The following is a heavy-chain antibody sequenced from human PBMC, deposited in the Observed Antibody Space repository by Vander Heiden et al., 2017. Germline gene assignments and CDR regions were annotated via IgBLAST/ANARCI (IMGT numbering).Heavy chain of an antibody. Sequence: QVQLVQSGAEVKKPGSSVKVSCKASGGPFSSYAISWVRQAPGQGLEWMGGIIPILGIANYAQKFQGRVTITADKSTSTAYMELSSLRSEDTAVYYCASGGYCSGGSCSPYYYYGMDVWGQGTTVTVSS. CDR3: ASGGYCSGGSCSPYYYYGMDV. V-gene: IGHV1-69*10. CDR1: GGPFSSYA. J-gene: IGHJ6*02. CDR2: IIPILGIA. D-gene: IGHD2-15*01.